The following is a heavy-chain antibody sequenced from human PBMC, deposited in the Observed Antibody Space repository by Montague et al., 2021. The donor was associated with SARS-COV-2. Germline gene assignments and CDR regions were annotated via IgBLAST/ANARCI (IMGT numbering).Heavy chain of an antibody. D-gene: IGHD2-15*01. CDR3: AGPGGYCTGGSCYYDY. CDR2: IHHTGII. CDR1: GASVSSINW. Sequence: SETLSLTCAVSGASVSSINWWSWVRQPPGRGLEWIAEIHHTGIINFNPSLRSRVTISIETSNNKFSLELSSVTAADMAVYYCAGPGGYCTGGSCYYDYWGQGTLVTVSS. V-gene: IGHV4-4*02. J-gene: IGHJ4*02.